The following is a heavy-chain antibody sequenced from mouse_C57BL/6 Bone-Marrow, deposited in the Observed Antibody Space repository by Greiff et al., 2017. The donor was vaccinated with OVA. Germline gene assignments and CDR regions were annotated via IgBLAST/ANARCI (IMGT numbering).Heavy chain of an antibody. Sequence: VQLQQSGAELARPGASVKLSCKASGYTFTSYGISWVKQRTGPGLEWIGEIYPRSGNTYYNEKFKGKATLTADKSSSTAYMELRSLTSEDAAVYICAREGDGYVSNWYFDVWGTGTTVTVSA. D-gene: IGHD2-3*01. J-gene: IGHJ1*03. V-gene: IGHV1-81*01. CDR1: GYTFTSYG. CDR2: IYPRSGNT. CDR3: AREGDGYVSNWYFDV.